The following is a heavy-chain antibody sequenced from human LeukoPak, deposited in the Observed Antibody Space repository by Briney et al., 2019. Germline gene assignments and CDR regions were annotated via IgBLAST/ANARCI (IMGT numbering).Heavy chain of an antibody. D-gene: IGHD1-1*01. CDR2: IYYSGTT. J-gene: IGHJ4*02. V-gene: IGHV4-59*01. CDR1: GFTFSSFE. Sequence: PGGSLRLSCVVSGFTFSSFEMNWVRQAPGRGLEWIEYIYYSGTTNYNPSLKSRVTISVDTSKNQFSLKLSSVTAADTAVYYCARENVRQFDYWGQGTLVTVSS. CDR3: ARENVRQFDY.